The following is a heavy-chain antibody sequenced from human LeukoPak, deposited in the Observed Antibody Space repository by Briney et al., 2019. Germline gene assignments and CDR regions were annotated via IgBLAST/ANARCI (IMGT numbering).Heavy chain of an antibody. J-gene: IGHJ4*02. V-gene: IGHV4-4*09. CDR3: ARRRGDYGEGEFNY. CDR1: GASMSGYY. D-gene: IGHD4-17*01. CDR2: IYSSGST. Sequence: SETLSLTCTVSGASMSGYYWTWIRQPPGKGPEWIGHIYSSGSTTYNSSLKSRLTMSIDTSKNQFSLRLNSATAADTAFYYCARRRGDYGEGEFNYWGQGTLVTVSS.